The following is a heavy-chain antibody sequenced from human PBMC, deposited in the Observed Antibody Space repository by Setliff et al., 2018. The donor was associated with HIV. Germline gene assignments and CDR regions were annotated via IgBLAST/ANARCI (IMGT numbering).Heavy chain of an antibody. V-gene: IGHV1-69*10. CDR2: IIPILDIA. CDR1: GGTFSSYD. CDR3: ASYEREGFDY. D-gene: IGHD3-16*01. J-gene: IGHJ4*02. Sequence: SVKVSCKASGGTFSSYDISWVRQAPGQGLEWMGGIIPILDIANYALKFQGRVTITADKSTGATYMELSSLRSDDTAVYYCASYEREGFDYWGQGTLVTVPQ.